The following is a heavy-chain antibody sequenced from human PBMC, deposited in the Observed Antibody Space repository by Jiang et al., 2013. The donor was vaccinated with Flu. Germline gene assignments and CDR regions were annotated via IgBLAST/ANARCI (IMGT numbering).Heavy chain of an antibody. CDR2: YYRSKWYN. D-gene: IGHD6-6*01. V-gene: IGHV6-1*01. J-gene: IGHJ3*02. CDR3: ARVHSSSSGDAFDI. Sequence: YYRSKWYNDYAVSVKSRITINPDTSKNQFSLQLNSVTPEDTAVYYCARVHSSSSGDAFDIWGQGTMVTVSS.